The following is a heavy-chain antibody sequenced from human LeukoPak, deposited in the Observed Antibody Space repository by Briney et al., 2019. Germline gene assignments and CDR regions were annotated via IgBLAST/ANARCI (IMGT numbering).Heavy chain of an antibody. CDR2: IIPIFGTA. Sequence: ASVKVSCTASGGTFSSYAISWVRQAPGQGLEWMGGIIPIFGTANYAQKFQGRVTITADESTSTAYMELSSLRSEDTAVYYCARDREGYSSPSFRFDYGGQGPLAPSPQ. CDR1: GGTFSSYA. CDR3: ARDREGYSSPSFRFDY. V-gene: IGHV1-69*13. D-gene: IGHD6-6*01. J-gene: IGHJ4*02.